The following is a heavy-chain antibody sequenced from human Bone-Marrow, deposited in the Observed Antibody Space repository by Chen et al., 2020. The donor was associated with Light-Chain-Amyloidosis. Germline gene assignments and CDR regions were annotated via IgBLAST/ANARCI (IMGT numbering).Heavy chain of an antibody. J-gene: IGHJ3*02. CDR3: ARVGNGSNRSEALEI. CDR2: IKQSGSDK. CDR1: GFTFSGYW. V-gene: IGHV3-7*01. Sequence: EVQLLESGGGLVQPGGSLRLSCEASGFTFSGYWMSWVRQAPGKGLEWVANIKQSGSDKDYLESVKGRFTISRDNGKNSLYLQMNNLRAEDTAVYYCARVGNGSNRSEALEIWGQGTMVTVSS. D-gene: IGHD1-1*01.